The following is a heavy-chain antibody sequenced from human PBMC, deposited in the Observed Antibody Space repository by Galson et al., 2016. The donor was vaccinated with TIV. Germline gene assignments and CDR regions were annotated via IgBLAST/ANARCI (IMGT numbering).Heavy chain of an antibody. CDR1: GFALRNYG. J-gene: IGHJ4*02. D-gene: IGHD2-21*01. Sequence: LRLSCATSGFALRNYGMHWVRQAPGKGLEWLAFIRYTGTYTTYADSIQGRFTLSRDISESTLYLHMNNLRPDDTAIYYCVKDQLPYCGGDCFQPPFDSWGQGTLVTVSS. CDR3: VKDQLPYCGGDCFQPPFDS. CDR2: IRYTGTYT. V-gene: IGHV3-30*02.